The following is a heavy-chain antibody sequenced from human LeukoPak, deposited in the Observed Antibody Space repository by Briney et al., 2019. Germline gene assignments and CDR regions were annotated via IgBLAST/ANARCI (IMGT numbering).Heavy chain of an antibody. CDR3: ARDPSIAVALNWFDP. V-gene: IGHV1-69*04. J-gene: IGHJ5*02. CDR1: GGTFSSYA. Sequence: SVKVSCKASGGTFSSYAISWVRQAPGQGLEWMERIIPIFGIANYAQKFQGRVTITADKSASTAYMELSSLRSEDTAVYYCARDPSIAVALNWFDPWGQGTLVTVSS. CDR2: IIPIFGIA. D-gene: IGHD6-19*01.